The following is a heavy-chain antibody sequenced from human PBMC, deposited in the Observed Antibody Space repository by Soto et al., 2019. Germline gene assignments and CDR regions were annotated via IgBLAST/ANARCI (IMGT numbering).Heavy chain of an antibody. V-gene: IGHV4-34*01. J-gene: IGHJ4*02. D-gene: IGHD2-2*01. CDR2: INHSGST. CDR3: ARGSSYIVVVPAAIPAFFDY. Sequence: QVQLQQWGAGLLKPSETLSLTCAVYGGSFSGYYWSWIRQPPGKGLEWIGEINHSGSTNYNPSLKSRVTISVDTTKNQFSLKLSSATAADTAVYYCARGSSYIVVVPAAIPAFFDYWGQGTLVTVSS. CDR1: GGSFSGYY.